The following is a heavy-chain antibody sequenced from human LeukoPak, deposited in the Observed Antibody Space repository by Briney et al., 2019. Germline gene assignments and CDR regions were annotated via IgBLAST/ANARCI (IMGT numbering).Heavy chain of an antibody. D-gene: IGHD2-2*01. Sequence: SVKVSCKASGGTFSSYAISWVRQAPGQGLEWMGGIIPIFGTANYAQKFQGRVTITAGESTSTAYMELSSLRSEDTAVYYCARDLGGSTRDLYYYYGMDVWGKGTTVTVSS. J-gene: IGHJ6*04. CDR3: ARDLGGSTRDLYYYYGMDV. V-gene: IGHV1-69*13. CDR2: IIPIFGTA. CDR1: GGTFSSYA.